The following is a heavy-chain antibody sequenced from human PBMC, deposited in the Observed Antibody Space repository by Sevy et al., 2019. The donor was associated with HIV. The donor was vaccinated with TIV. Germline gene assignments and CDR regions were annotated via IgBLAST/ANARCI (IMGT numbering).Heavy chain of an antibody. CDR2: IKGDGNDK. Sequence: GGSLRLSCAASGFTFSANWMNWVRQAPGKGLEWVANIKGDGNDKHYVDSVEGRFTISRDNAKNLLYLQMNSLRVEDTAVFYWAHGTFGRFESWGQGTLVTVSS. V-gene: IGHV3-7*01. CDR1: GFTFSANW. CDR3: AHGTFGRFES. D-gene: IGHD3-16*01. J-gene: IGHJ4*02.